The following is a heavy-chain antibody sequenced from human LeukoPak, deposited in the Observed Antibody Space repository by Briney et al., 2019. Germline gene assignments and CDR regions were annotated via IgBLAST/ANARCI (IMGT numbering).Heavy chain of an antibody. CDR1: GFTFSNYW. CDR3: ARAYSTSYSDWFDP. D-gene: IGHD2-15*01. J-gene: IGHJ5*02. Sequence: GGSLRLSCAASGFTFSNYWMRWVRQVPGKGLVWVARITSDGTSTTYAASVKGRFTISRDNAKNTLYLQMNSLRADDTGLYFCARAYSTSYSDWFDPWGQGTLVTVSS. V-gene: IGHV3-74*01. CDR2: ITSDGTST.